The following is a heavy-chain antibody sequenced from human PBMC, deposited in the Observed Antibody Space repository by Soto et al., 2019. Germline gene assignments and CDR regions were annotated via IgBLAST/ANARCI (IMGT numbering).Heavy chain of an antibody. Sequence: GGSLRLSCAASGFAFNYYQMHWVRQAPGKGLVWVSRIDTYGSNTWYADSVKGRFTISRDNSKNTLYLQMNSLRAEDTAVYYCARGLSGEWLFDDGMDVWGQGTTVTVSS. CDR3: ARGLSGEWLFDDGMDV. V-gene: IGHV3-74*01. CDR1: GFAFNYYQ. CDR2: IDTYGSNT. J-gene: IGHJ6*02. D-gene: IGHD3-3*01.